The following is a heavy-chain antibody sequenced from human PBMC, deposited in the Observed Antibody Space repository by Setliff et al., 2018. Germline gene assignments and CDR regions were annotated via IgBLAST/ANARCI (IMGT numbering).Heavy chain of an antibody. CDR1: GFTFGAYT. CDR3: ARGMYSSRWYDYRAFDI. J-gene: IGHJ3*02. D-gene: IGHD6-13*01. Sequence: PGGSLRLSCAASGFTFGAYTLTWVRQAPGKGLEFVSGVDQGANTYYADAVKGRFTISGDNSKNTLFLQMNRLRAEDTAVYHCARGMYSSRWYDYRAFDIWGQGTTVTVSS. V-gene: IGHV3-23*01. CDR2: VDQGANT.